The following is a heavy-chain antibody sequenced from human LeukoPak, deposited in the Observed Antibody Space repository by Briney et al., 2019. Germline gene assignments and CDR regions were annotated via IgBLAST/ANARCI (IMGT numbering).Heavy chain of an antibody. CDR1: GVSFSGYY. CDR3: ARVTTGYSSSWYNLY. Sequence: SETLSLTCAVYGVSFSGYYWSWLRQPPGKGLEWIGEINHSGSTNYNPSLKSRVTISVDKSKNQFSLKLSSVTAADTAVYYCARVTTGYSSSWYNLYWGQGTLVTVSS. CDR2: INHSGST. V-gene: IGHV4-34*01. J-gene: IGHJ4*02. D-gene: IGHD6-13*01.